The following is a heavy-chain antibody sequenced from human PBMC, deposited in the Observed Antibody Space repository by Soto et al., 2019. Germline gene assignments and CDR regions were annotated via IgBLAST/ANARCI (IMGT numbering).Heavy chain of an antibody. V-gene: IGHV4-39*07. Sequence: SATLSLTCTFTGCYIISITYYWDWIRQPPGKGLEWIGSIYYSGSTYYNPSLKSRVTISVDTSKNQFSLKLSSVIAADTAVYYCARDWLSLTGGMDVWGQGTTVT. CDR1: GCYIISITYY. CDR3: ARDWLSLTGGMDV. D-gene: IGHD3-9*01. J-gene: IGHJ6*02. CDR2: IYYSGST.